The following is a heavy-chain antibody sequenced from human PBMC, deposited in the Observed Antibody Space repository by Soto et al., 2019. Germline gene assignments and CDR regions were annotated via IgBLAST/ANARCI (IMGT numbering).Heavy chain of an antibody. J-gene: IGHJ4*02. CDR2: VSIGGST. CDR3: AKRRGAGGHFDY. Sequence: DVQFLESGGGLVQPEGSLRLSCAASGFTFSSYAMGWVRQGPGKGLEWVAVVSIGGSTHYADSVRGRFTISRDNSKNTLSLQMNSLTAEDTAVYFCAKRRGAGGHFDYGGQGALVTVSS. CDR1: GFTFSSYA. D-gene: IGHD2-15*01. V-gene: IGHV3-23*01.